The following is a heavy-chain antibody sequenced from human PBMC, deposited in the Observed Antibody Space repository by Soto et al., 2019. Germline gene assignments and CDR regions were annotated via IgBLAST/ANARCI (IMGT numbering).Heavy chain of an antibody. CDR2: VSGSGGST. Sequence: GGSLRLSCAASGFTFSIYAMIWVRQAPGKGLEWVSGVSGSGGSTYYADSVKGRFTISRDNSKNTLYLQMNSLRGEDTAVYYCAKDSGHSSSWSNYWGQGTLVTVSS. J-gene: IGHJ4*02. CDR3: AKDSGHSSSWSNY. CDR1: GFTFSIYA. V-gene: IGHV3-23*01. D-gene: IGHD6-13*01.